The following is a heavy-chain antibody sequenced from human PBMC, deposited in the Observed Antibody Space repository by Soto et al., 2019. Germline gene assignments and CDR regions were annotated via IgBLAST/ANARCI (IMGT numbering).Heavy chain of an antibody. V-gene: IGHV4-61*01. CDR3: ARARFDSSGYFPVYYYYYGMDV. CDR1: GGSVSSGSYY. CDR2: IYYSGST. Sequence: SETLSLTCTVSGGSVSSGSYYWSWIRQPPGKGLEWIGYIYYSGSTNYNPSLKSRVTISVDTSKNQFSLKLSSVTAADTAVYYCARARFDSSGYFPVYYYYYGMDVWGQGTTVTVSS. D-gene: IGHD3-22*01. J-gene: IGHJ6*02.